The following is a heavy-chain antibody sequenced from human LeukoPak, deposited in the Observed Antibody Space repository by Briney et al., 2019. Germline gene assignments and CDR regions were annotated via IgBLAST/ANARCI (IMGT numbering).Heavy chain of an antibody. Sequence: SVKVSCKSSGYTFTSYGISWVRQAPGQGLEWMGRIIPILGIANYAQKFQGRVTITADKSTSTAYMELSSLRSEDTAVYYCARATYYYDSSGYYYFSNWFDPWGQGTLVTVSS. CDR3: ARATYYYDSSGYYYFSNWFDP. J-gene: IGHJ5*02. CDR1: GYTFTSYG. D-gene: IGHD3-22*01. V-gene: IGHV1-69*04. CDR2: IIPILGIA.